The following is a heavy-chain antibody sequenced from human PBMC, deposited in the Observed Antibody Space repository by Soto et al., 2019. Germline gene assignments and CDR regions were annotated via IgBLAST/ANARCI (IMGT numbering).Heavy chain of an antibody. Sequence: GGSLRLSCAASGFTFSSYSMNWVRQAPGKGLEWVSYISSSSSTIYYADSVRGRFTISRDNAKNSLYLQMNSLRDEDTAVYYCARGQRIEPLVVVAAGAQPDDAFDIWGQGTMVTVSS. J-gene: IGHJ3*02. V-gene: IGHV3-48*02. D-gene: IGHD2-15*01. CDR2: ISSSSSTI. CDR3: ARGQRIEPLVVVAAGAQPDDAFDI. CDR1: GFTFSSYS.